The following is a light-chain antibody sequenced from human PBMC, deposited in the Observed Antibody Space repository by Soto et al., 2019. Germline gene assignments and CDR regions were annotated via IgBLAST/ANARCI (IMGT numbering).Light chain of an antibody. CDR1: QSISSW. CDR2: KAS. V-gene: IGKV1-5*03. CDR3: EQYNSYSRT. J-gene: IGKJ1*01. Sequence: DIQMTQSPSTLSASVGDRVTITCRASQSISSWLAWYQQKPGKAPTLLIYKASSLESGVPSRFSGSGSGTEFTLTISSLQTDELANYYGEQYNSYSRTFGKGTKVDI.